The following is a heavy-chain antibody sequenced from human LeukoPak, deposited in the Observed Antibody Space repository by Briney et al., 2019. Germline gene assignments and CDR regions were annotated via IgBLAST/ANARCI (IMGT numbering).Heavy chain of an antibody. Sequence: GGSLRLSCAASGFTLSSYAMSWVRQAPGKELHWVSAISGSGGSTYYADSVKGRFTISRDNSKNTLYLQMNSLRAEDTAVYYCAKGWRSNIVGATSDYWGQGTLVTVSS. V-gene: IGHV3-23*01. D-gene: IGHD1-26*01. J-gene: IGHJ4*02. CDR3: AKGWRSNIVGATSDY. CDR1: GFTLSSYA. CDR2: ISGSGGST.